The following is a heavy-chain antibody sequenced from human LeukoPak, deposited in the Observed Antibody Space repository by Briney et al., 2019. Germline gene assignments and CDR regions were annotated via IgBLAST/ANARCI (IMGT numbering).Heavy chain of an antibody. CDR3: AREVTMLRGVIYFDF. D-gene: IGHD3-10*01. V-gene: IGHV3-30-3*01. CDR2: ISYDGSNK. J-gene: IGHJ4*02. Sequence: GGSLRLSCAASGFTFSSYAMHWVRQAPGKGLEWVAVISYDGSNKYYADSVKGRFTISRDNSKNTLYLQMNSLRAEDTAVYYCAREVTMLRGVIYFDFWGQGTLVTVSS. CDR1: GFTFSSYA.